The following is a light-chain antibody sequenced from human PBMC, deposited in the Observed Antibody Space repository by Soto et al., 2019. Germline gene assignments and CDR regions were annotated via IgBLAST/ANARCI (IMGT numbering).Light chain of an antibody. CDR1: SSNIGNNF. CDR3: GTWDSILSAVV. CDR2: ANK. J-gene: IGLJ2*01. Sequence: QSVLTQPPSVSAAPGQKVTISCSGSSSNIGNNFVSWYQQLPGTAPKLLIYANKKRPSGIPDRFSGSKSGTSATLGITGLQTGDEADYYCGTWDSILSAVVFGGGTKLTV. V-gene: IGLV1-51*02.